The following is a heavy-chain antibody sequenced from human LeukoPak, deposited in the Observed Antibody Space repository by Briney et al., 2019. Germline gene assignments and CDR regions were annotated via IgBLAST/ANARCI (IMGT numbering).Heavy chain of an antibody. CDR2: ISGSSSYI. D-gene: IGHD1-26*01. Sequence: GGSLRLSCAASGFTFSSYNMNWVRQAPGKGLEWVSPISGSSSYIYYADSAKGRFSIPRDNAKNSLYLQMNSLRAEDTAVYYCARAATVGTTRPGTHFDYWGQGTLVTVSS. CDR1: GFTFSSYN. CDR3: ARAATVGTTRPGTHFDY. V-gene: IGHV3-21*01. J-gene: IGHJ4*02.